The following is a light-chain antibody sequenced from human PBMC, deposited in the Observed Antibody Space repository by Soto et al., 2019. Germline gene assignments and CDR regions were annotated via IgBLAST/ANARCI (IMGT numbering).Light chain of an antibody. CDR3: SSYAASNNFYFV. CDR1: TRDVGGYNY. J-gene: IGLJ3*02. V-gene: IGLV2-8*01. Sequence: QSALTQPPSASGSPGQSVTIPCTGTTRDVGGYNYVSWYQQYPGRAPKLMIYEVTNRPSGVPDRFSGSKSGNTASLTVSGLQAEDEADYYCSSYAASNNFYFVFGGGTKLTVL. CDR2: EVT.